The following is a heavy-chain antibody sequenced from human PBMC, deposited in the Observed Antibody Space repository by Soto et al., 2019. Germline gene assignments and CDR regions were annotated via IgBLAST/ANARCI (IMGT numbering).Heavy chain of an antibody. J-gene: IGHJ4*02. CDR2: ITNTGGNT. CDR1: GFTFSSYS. V-gene: IGHV3-23*01. D-gene: IGHD1-20*01. CDR3: AVASLTFDY. Sequence: GGSLRLSCAASGFTFSSYSMSWVRQAPGQGLEWVSTITNTGGNTYYADSVKGRFSISRDNSRSTLNLQMNGLRAEDTAIYYCAVASLTFDYWGQGTLVTVSS.